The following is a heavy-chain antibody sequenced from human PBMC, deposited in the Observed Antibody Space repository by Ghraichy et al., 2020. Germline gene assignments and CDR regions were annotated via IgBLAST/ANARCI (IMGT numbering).Heavy chain of an antibody. Sequence: SVKVSCKASGGTFSSYAISWVRQAPGQGLEWMGGIIPIFGTANYAQKFQGRVTITADESTSTAYMELSSLRSEDTAVYYCASYYGSGINYYYGMDVWGQGTTVTVSS. CDR2: IIPIFGTA. V-gene: IGHV1-69*13. CDR1: GGTFSSYA. J-gene: IGHJ6*02. CDR3: ASYYGSGINYYYGMDV. D-gene: IGHD3-10*01.